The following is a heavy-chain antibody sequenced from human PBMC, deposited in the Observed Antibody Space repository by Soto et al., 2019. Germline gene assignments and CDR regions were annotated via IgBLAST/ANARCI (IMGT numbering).Heavy chain of an antibody. D-gene: IGHD5-12*01. J-gene: IGHJ6*02. CDR2: ISAYNGKT. Sequence: QVQLVQSGGEVKKPGASVKLSCTASGYTFTSYGISWVRQGPGQGLEWMGWISAYNGKTNYAQNVQGRVTMTTDTSTRTAYMDLRSLRYDDTAVYYCARGGDVNYYHGMDVWGQGTTVTVSS. CDR1: GYTFTSYG. V-gene: IGHV1-18*01. CDR3: ARGGDVNYYHGMDV.